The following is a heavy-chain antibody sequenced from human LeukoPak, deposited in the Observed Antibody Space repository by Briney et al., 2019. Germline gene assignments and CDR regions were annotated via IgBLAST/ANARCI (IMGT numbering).Heavy chain of an antibody. D-gene: IGHD3-22*01. CDR1: GGSFSGYY. J-gene: IGHJ5*02. Sequence: PSETLSLTCAVYGGSFSGYYWSWIRQPPGKGLERIGEINHSGSTNYNPSLKSRVTISVDTSKNQFSLKLSSVTAADTAVYYCARIPGYYDSSGHPWGQGTLVTVSS. CDR3: ARIPGYYDSSGHP. V-gene: IGHV4-34*01. CDR2: INHSGST.